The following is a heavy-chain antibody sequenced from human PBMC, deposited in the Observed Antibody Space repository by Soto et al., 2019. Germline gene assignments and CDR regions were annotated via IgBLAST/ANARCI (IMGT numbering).Heavy chain of an antibody. CDR3: ARYNAASGTYYFDY. Sequence: QVELQESGPGLVKPSGTLSLTCAVSGDSVSSRFWWSGVRQSPGKGLEWIGDIYHSGSANYNPSLNSRVTMSVDNSKNQFSLKLNSVTAADTAVYYCARYNAASGTYYFDYWGQGTLVTVSS. CDR2: IYHSGSA. D-gene: IGHD6-13*01. CDR1: GDSVSSRFW. J-gene: IGHJ4*02. V-gene: IGHV4-4*02.